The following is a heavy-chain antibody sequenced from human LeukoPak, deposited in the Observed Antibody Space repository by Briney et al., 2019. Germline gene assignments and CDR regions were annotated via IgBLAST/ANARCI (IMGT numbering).Heavy chain of an antibody. J-gene: IGHJ4*02. Sequence: GGSLRLSCAASGFTFSSYWMSWVRQAPGKGLEWVANIKQDGSEKFYVDSVKGRFTISRDNAKNSLYLQMNSLRAEDTAVYYCARLMVGQAGVGATHLDYWGQGTLLSVSS. D-gene: IGHD1-26*01. CDR3: ARLMVGQAGVGATHLDY. CDR2: IKQDGSEK. V-gene: IGHV3-7*01. CDR1: GFTFSSYW.